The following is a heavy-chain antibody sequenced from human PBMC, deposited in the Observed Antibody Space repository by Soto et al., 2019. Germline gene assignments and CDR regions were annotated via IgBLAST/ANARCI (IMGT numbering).Heavy chain of an antibody. V-gene: IGHV4-39*02. CDR2: IYYDGST. CDR1: GGSINNNNYY. CDR3: ATELIGATRHPDSDS. Sequence: PSETLSLTCTVSGGSINNNNYYWAWIRQPPGKGLSWIASIYYDGSTYYNSSLKSRVTISRDTSKNHFSLRLTSMTAADTAVYYCATELIGATRHPDSDSWGQGTLVTVSS. D-gene: IGHD2-15*01. J-gene: IGHJ4*02.